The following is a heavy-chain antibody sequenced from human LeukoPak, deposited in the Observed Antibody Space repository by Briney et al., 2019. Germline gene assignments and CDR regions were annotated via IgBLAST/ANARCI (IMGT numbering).Heavy chain of an antibody. CDR1: GFSFSSYE. J-gene: IGHJ4*02. CDR3: AREGGNWGEGYFDY. CDR2: ISSSGSSI. D-gene: IGHD7-27*01. Sequence: GGSLRLSCAASGFSFSSYEMNWVRQAPGKGLEWISYISSSGSSISYTDSVKGRFIISRDNAKNSVYLQMNSLRAEDTAVYYCAREGGNWGEGYFDYWGQGTLVTVSS. V-gene: IGHV3-48*03.